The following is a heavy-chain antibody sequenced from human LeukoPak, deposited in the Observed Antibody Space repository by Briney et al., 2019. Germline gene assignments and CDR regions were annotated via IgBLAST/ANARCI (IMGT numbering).Heavy chain of an antibody. CDR1: GGSFSGYY. D-gene: IGHD1-26*01. CDR3: ARKSGSAFDI. Sequence: PSETLSLTCAVYGGSFSGYYWSWIRQPPGKGLEWIGEINHSGSTNYNPSLKSRVTISVDTSKNQFSLKLSSVTAADTAVYYCARKSGSAFDIWGQGTMVTVSS. J-gene: IGHJ3*02. V-gene: IGHV4-34*01. CDR2: INHSGST.